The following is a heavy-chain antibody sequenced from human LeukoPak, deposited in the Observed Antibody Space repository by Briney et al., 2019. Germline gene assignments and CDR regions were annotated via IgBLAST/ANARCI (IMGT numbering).Heavy chain of an antibody. CDR3: ARGYSYGYMGAFDY. D-gene: IGHD5-18*01. Sequence: GGSLRLSCAASGFTFSSYWMSWVRQAPGKGLEWVANIKQDGSEKYYVDSVKGRFTISRDNAKNSLYLQMNSLRAEDTAVYYCARGYSYGYMGAFDYWGQGTLVTVSS. CDR2: IKQDGSEK. CDR1: GFTFSSYW. J-gene: IGHJ4*02. V-gene: IGHV3-7*01.